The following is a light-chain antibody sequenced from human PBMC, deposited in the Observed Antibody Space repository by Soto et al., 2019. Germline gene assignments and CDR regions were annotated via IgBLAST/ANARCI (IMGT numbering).Light chain of an antibody. Sequence: QSALTQPRSVSGSPGQSVAISCTGTNSDVGGYNHVSWYQQHPGKAPKLMIYDVRERPSGVPDRFSGSKSGNTASLTISGLQAEDEADYYCCSYAGSYTVIFGGGTKLTVL. J-gene: IGLJ2*01. CDR1: NSDVGGYNH. CDR2: DVR. CDR3: CSYAGSYTVI. V-gene: IGLV2-11*01.